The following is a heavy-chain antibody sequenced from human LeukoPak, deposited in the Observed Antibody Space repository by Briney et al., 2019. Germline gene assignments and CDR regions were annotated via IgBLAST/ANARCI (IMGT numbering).Heavy chain of an antibody. J-gene: IGHJ6*04. V-gene: IGHV4-59*01. CDR2: VYFSGST. D-gene: IGHD5-18*01. CDR1: GGSIYGFY. CDR3: ARGYGRPTNSGMDV. Sequence: SETLSLTCTVSGGSIYGFYWSWIRQSSEKGLEWIGYVYFSGSTNYNPSFESRVTISIDTSKNQFSLKLSSVTAADTAVYYCARGYGRPTNSGMDVWGKGTTVTVSA.